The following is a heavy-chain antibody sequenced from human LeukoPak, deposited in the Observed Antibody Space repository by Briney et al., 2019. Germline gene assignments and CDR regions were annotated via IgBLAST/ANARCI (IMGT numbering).Heavy chain of an antibody. Sequence: PGRSLRLSCAASGFTFSSYEMNWVRQAPGKGLEWVSYISSSGSTIYYADSVKGRFTISRDNAKNSLYLQMNSLRAEDTAVYYCARVGYSSSAFEFDYWGQGTLVTVSS. J-gene: IGHJ4*02. CDR2: ISSSGSTI. D-gene: IGHD6-6*01. CDR1: GFTFSSYE. CDR3: ARVGYSSSAFEFDY. V-gene: IGHV3-48*03.